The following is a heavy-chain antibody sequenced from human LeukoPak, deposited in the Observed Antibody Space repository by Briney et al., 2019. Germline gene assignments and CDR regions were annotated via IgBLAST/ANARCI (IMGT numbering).Heavy chain of an antibody. J-gene: IGHJ4*02. CDR1: GFTFSSYG. CDR2: IRYDGSNK. V-gene: IGHV3-30*02. D-gene: IGHD3-3*01. CDR3: AKDRKIFGVVRNYFDY. Sequence: GGSLRLSCAASGFTFSSYGMHWVRQAPGKGLEWVAFIRYDGSNKYYADSVKGQFTISRDSSKNTLYLQMNSLRAEDTAVYYCAKDRKIFGVVRNYFDYWGQGTLVTVSS.